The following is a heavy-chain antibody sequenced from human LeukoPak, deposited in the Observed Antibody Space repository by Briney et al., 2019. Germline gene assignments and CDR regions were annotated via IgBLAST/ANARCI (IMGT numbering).Heavy chain of an antibody. Sequence: SETLSLTCTVSGGSISSGDYYWSRIRQPPGKGLEWIGYIYYSGSTYYNPSLKSRVTISVDTSKNQFSLKLSSVTAADTAVYYCARYKYYDFWSGYYQEYYFDYWGQGTLVTVSS. CDR2: IYYSGST. D-gene: IGHD3-3*01. V-gene: IGHV4-30-4*01. CDR3: ARYKYYDFWSGYYQEYYFDY. J-gene: IGHJ4*02. CDR1: GGSISSGDYY.